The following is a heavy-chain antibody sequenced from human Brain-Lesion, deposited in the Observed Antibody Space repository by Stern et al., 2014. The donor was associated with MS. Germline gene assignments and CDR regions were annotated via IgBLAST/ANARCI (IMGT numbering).Heavy chain of an antibody. Sequence: QVQLVESGAEVKRPGSSVKVSCQASGGTFNVYAINWLRQAHGQGFEWIGGIIPVLGIPNYAQKFQGRVTITADGSTRTSSMHLNSLRSNDTAVYYCARDGRHTDNYGLDVWGQGTTVVVSS. CDR3: ARDGRHTDNYGLDV. D-gene: IGHD3-9*01. V-gene: IGHV1-69*01. CDR2: IIPVLGIP. J-gene: IGHJ6*02. CDR1: GGTFNVYA.